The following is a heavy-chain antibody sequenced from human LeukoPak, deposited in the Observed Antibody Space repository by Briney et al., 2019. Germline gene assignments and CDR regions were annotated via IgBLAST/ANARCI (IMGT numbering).Heavy chain of an antibody. J-gene: IGHJ4*02. D-gene: IGHD3-22*01. CDR3: AKDLFYDSSGYYDY. Sequence: AGGSLRLSCAASGFTFSDYYMSWIRQAPGKGLEWVASINHNGNVNYYVDSVKGRFTISRDNSKNTLYLQMNSLRAEDTAVYYCAKDLFYDSSGYYDYWGQGTLVTVSS. CDR2: INHNGNVN. CDR1: GFTFSDYY. V-gene: IGHV3-7*01.